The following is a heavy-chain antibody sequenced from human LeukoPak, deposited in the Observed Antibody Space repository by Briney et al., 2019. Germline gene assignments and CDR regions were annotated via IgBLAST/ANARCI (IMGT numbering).Heavy chain of an antibody. CDR3: AREANYYDSSGYPYYFDY. V-gene: IGHV3-30-3*01. J-gene: IGHJ4*02. Sequence: GGPLRLSCAASGFTFSSYAMHWVRQAPGKGLEWVAVISYDGSNKYYADSVKGRFTISRDNSKNTLYLQMNSLRAEDTAVYYCAREANYYDSSGYPYYFDYWGQGTLVTVSS. CDR2: ISYDGSNK. CDR1: GFTFSSYA. D-gene: IGHD3-22*01.